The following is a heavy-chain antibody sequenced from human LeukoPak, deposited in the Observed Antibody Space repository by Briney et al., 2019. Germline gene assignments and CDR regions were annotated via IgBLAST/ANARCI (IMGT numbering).Heavy chain of an antibody. Sequence: PGGSLRLSCAASGFTVHSNYMSWVRQAPGKGLEWVSVIDRSGVTHYADSVEGRFTISRDNSKNTLYLQMNSLRAEDTGVYYCAKDYRAHPLRPNWLDPWGQGTRVTVST. CDR2: IDRSGVT. J-gene: IGHJ5*02. CDR3: AKDYRAHPLRPNWLDP. D-gene: IGHD1-26*01. CDR1: GFTVHSNY. V-gene: IGHV3-53*01.